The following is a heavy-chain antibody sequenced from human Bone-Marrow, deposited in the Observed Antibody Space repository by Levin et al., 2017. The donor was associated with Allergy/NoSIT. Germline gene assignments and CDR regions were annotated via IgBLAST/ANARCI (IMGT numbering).Heavy chain of an antibody. CDR1: GFTFSSFG. CDR3: AKDIITIFGVVMNYYGMDV. CDR2: ISYDGSNK. Sequence: LSLTCVASGFTFSSFGMHWVRQAPGKGLDWVAVISYDGSNKFYADSVKGRFTISRDNSKNTLYLQMNSLRAEDTAVYYCAKDIITIFGVVMNYYGMDVWGQGTTVTVSS. J-gene: IGHJ6*02. D-gene: IGHD3-3*01. V-gene: IGHV3-30*18.